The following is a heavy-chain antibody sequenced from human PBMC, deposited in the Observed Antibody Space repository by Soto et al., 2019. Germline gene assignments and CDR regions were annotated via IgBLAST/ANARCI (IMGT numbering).Heavy chain of an antibody. CDR2: INHSGST. J-gene: IGHJ6*02. Sequence: SETLSLTCAVYGGSFSGYYWSWIRQPPGKGLEWIGEINHSGSTNYNPSLKSRVTISVDTSKNQFSLKLSSVTAADTAVYYCARERRRYYYGMDVWGQGTTVTVSS. CDR3: ARERRRYYYGMDV. V-gene: IGHV4-34*01. CDR1: GGSFSGYY.